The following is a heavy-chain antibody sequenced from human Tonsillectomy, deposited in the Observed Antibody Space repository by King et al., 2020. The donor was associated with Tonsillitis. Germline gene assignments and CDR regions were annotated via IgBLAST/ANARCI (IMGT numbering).Heavy chain of an antibody. J-gene: IGHJ6*02. CDR3: ARAEWTDYYYSGMDV. V-gene: IGHV3-48*01. CDR2: ISSSSRTI. D-gene: IGHD2-8*01. Sequence: VQLVESGGGLVQPGGSLRLSCAASGFTFSSYSMNRVRQAPGKGLEWVSYISSSSRTIYYADSVKGRFTISRDNAKNSLYLQMNSLRAEDTAVYYCARAEWTDYYYSGMDVWGQGTTVTVSS. CDR1: GFTFSSYS.